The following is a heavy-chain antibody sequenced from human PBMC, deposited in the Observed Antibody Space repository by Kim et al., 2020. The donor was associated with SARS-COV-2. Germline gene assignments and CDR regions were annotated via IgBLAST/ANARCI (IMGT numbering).Heavy chain of an antibody. Sequence: GGSLRLSCAASGFTFSSYAMSWVRQAPGKGLEWVSAISGSGGSTYYADSVKGRFTISRDNSKNTLYLQMNSLRAEDTAVYYCAKDPHGGNYGSSPNWFDPWGQGTLVTVSS. D-gene: IGHD3-10*01. V-gene: IGHV3-23*01. J-gene: IGHJ5*02. CDR1: GFTFSSYA. CDR2: ISGSGGST. CDR3: AKDPHGGNYGSSPNWFDP.